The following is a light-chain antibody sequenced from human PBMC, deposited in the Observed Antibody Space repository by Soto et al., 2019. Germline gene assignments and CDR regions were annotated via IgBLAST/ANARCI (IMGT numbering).Light chain of an antibody. CDR1: QSIRNY. CDR3: QQRNDWVT. Sequence: EVVLTQSPATLSLSPGERATLSCRASQSIRNYLAWYQQKPGQAPRLLIYDAANRDTGIPARFSGSGSGTDFILTISSLEPEDSGVYYCQQRNDWVTFGGGTKVDIK. V-gene: IGKV3-11*01. CDR2: DAA. J-gene: IGKJ4*01.